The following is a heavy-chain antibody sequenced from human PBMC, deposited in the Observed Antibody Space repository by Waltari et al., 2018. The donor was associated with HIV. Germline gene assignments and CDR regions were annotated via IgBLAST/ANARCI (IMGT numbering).Heavy chain of an antibody. CDR1: GFNFGAYS. J-gene: IGHJ6*02. Sequence: EAQLVGSGGGLVHPGGSLRLSCVASGFNFGAYSMNWVRQAPGTALEWISYISSGERTIHYADSVRGRFTLSRDSARNSLYLQMNSLRPEDTAVYYCARGDIPYYYGMDVWGQGTTVTVS. CDR2: ISSGERTI. V-gene: IGHV3-48*01. CDR3: ARGDIPYYYGMDV. D-gene: IGHD2-21*01.